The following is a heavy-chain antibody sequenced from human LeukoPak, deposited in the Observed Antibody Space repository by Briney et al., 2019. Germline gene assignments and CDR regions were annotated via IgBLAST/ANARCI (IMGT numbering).Heavy chain of an antibody. V-gene: IGHV4-59*01. D-gene: IGHD3-22*01. Sequence: SETLSLTCTVYGVSITSYYWSWIRQPPGKGLEWIAYIYFTGITNYNPSLKSRGTISVDTSKNQFSLKLSSVTAADTAIYYCASQVVVNAFDIWGQGRMVTVSS. CDR3: ASQVVVNAFDI. CDR2: IYFTGIT. J-gene: IGHJ3*02. CDR1: GVSITSYY.